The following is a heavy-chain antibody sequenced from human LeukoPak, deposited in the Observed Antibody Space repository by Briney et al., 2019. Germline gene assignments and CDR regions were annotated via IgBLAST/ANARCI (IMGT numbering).Heavy chain of an antibody. CDR3: ARGVSSGYSYGEWGYGMDV. V-gene: IGHV3-7*01. CDR1: GFTFSSYW. D-gene: IGHD5-18*01. J-gene: IGHJ6*02. CDR2: IKQDGSEE. Sequence: PGGSLRLSCAASGFTFSSYWMSWVRQAPGKGLEWVANIKQDGSEEYYVDSVKGRFTISRDNSKNTLYLQMNSLRAEDTAVYYCARGVSSGYSYGEWGYGMDVWGQGTTVTVSS.